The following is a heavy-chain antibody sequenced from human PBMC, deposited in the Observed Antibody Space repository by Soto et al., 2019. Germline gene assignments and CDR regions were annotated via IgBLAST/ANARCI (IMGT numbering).Heavy chain of an antibody. Sequence: ASVKVSCKASGGTLSDYAFSWVRQAPGKGLEWMGGFDPEDGETIYAQKFQGRVTMTEDTSTDTAYMELSSLRSEDTAVYYCATLTGTNGRGAFDYWGQGTLVTVSS. CDR2: FDPEDGET. J-gene: IGHJ4*02. CDR3: ATLTGTNGRGAFDY. V-gene: IGHV1-24*01. D-gene: IGHD1-20*01. CDR1: GGTLSDYA.